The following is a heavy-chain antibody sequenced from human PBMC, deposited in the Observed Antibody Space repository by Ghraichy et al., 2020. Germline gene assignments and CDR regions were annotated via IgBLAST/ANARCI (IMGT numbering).Heavy chain of an antibody. V-gene: IGHV3-21*01. CDR3: ATLRGYSGYGFDY. Sequence: GGSLRLSCAASGFTFSSYSMNWVRQAPGKGLEWVSSISSSSYIYYADSVKGRFTISRDNAKNSLYLQMNSLRAEDTAVYYCATLRGYSGYGFDYWGQGTLVTVSS. CDR2: ISSSSYI. CDR1: GFTFSSYS. J-gene: IGHJ4*02. D-gene: IGHD5-12*01.